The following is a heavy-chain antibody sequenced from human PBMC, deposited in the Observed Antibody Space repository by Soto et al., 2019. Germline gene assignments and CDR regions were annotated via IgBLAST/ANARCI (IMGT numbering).Heavy chain of an antibody. Sequence: EVQLVESGGGLVQPGGSLRLSCEASGFTFRNYDMHWVRQGTGKGLEWVSGISAAGDPDYADSVEGRFTISIENAQNSFFLQMNSLRVGDTAVYYCARTDRDFYGLHVWGQGTTVIVSS. CDR1: GFTFRNYD. J-gene: IGHJ6*02. CDR2: ISAAGDP. V-gene: IGHV3-13*05. CDR3: ARTDRDFYGLHV.